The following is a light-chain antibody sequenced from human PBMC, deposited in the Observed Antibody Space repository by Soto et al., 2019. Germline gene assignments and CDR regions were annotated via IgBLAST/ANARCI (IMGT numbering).Light chain of an antibody. Sequence: EIVLTQSPGTLSLSPGERATLSCRASQSVSSSYLAWYQQKPGQAPRFLIYGASSRATGIPDRFSGSGSGTDFTLTISRLEPEDFAVYYCQRYGSSSVTFGQGTKVEIK. V-gene: IGKV3-20*01. J-gene: IGKJ1*01. CDR2: GAS. CDR1: QSVSSSY. CDR3: QRYGSSSVT.